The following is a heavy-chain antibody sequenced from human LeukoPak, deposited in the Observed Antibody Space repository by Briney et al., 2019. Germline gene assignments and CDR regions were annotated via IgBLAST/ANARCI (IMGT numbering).Heavy chain of an antibody. CDR2: INDDGSGT. J-gene: IGHJ5*02. Sequence: PGGSLRLSCAASGFTLSNYWMHWVRQAPGKGLVWVSRINDDGSGTNYADSVKGRFTISRDNAKNTLYLLMNSLTPEDTAVYFCARGGWSGNWFDPWGQGTPVTVPS. D-gene: IGHD6-19*01. CDR1: GFTLSNYW. V-gene: IGHV3-74*01. CDR3: ARGGWSGNWFDP.